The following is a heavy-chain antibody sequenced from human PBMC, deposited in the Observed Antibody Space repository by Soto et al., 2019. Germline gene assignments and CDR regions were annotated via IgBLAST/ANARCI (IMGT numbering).Heavy chain of an antibody. CDR2: IYYSGST. D-gene: IGHD3-10*01. V-gene: IGHV4-61*01. CDR1: GGSVSSGSYY. J-gene: IGHJ6*02. CDR3: ARDYGYYGSGSYPYYGMDV. Sequence: PSETLSLTCTVSGGSVSSGSYYWSWIRQSPGKGLEWIGYIYYSGSTNYNPSLKSRVTISVDTSKNQFSLKLSSVTTADTAVYYCARDYGYYGSGSYPYYGMDVWGQGTTVTVSS.